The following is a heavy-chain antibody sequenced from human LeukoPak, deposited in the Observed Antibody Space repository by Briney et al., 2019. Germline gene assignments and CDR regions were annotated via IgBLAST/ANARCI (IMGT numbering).Heavy chain of an antibody. CDR3: ARGRAAVGRPRASANWFDT. V-gene: IGHV1-46*01. J-gene: IGHJ5*02. Sequence: ASVKVSCKASGYTFTSYYMHWVRQAPGQGLEWMGIINPSGGSTSYAQKFQGRVTMTRDMSMSTVYMELSSLTSEDTALYYCARGRAAVGRPRASANWFDTWGQGTLVTVSS. CDR2: INPSGGST. CDR1: GYTFTSYY. D-gene: IGHD6-19*01.